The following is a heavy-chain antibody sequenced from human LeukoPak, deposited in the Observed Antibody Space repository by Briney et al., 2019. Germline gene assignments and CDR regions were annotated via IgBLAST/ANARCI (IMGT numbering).Heavy chain of an antibody. CDR2: ISSSSSYI. Sequence: PGGSLRLSCAASGFTFSSYSMNWVRQAPGKGLEWVSSISSSSSYIYYADSVKGRFTISRDNAKNSLCLQMNSLRAEDTAVYYCARDLVWPPQQFDYWGQGTLATVSS. V-gene: IGHV3-21*01. D-gene: IGHD1-1*01. CDR1: GFTFSSYS. J-gene: IGHJ4*02. CDR3: ARDLVWPPQQFDY.